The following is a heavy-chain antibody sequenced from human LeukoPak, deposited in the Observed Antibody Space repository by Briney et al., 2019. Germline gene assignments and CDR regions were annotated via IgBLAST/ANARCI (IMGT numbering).Heavy chain of an antibody. D-gene: IGHD3-10*01. CDR2: IIPIFGTA. Sequence: SVKVSCKASGGTFSSYAISWVRQAPGQGLEWMGGIIPIFGTANYAQKFQGRVTITTDESTSTAYMELSRLRSDDTAVYYCARRHGSGSYHFDYWGQGTLVTVSS. J-gene: IGHJ4*02. V-gene: IGHV1-69*05. CDR1: GGTFSSYA. CDR3: ARRHGSGSYHFDY.